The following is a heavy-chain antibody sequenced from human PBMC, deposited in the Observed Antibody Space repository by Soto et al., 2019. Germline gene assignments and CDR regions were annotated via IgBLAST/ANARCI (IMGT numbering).Heavy chain of an antibody. V-gene: IGHV4-30-4*01. CDR1: GGSISSGDYD. CDR2: IYYSGST. CDR3: AREPIVVVPAARSGIAFDI. J-gene: IGHJ3*02. D-gene: IGHD2-2*01. Sequence: SETLSLTCTVSGGSISSGDYDWSWIRQPPGKGLEWIGYIYYSGSTCYNPSLKSRVTISVDTSKNQFSLKLSSVTAADTAVYYCAREPIVVVPAARSGIAFDIWGQGTMVT.